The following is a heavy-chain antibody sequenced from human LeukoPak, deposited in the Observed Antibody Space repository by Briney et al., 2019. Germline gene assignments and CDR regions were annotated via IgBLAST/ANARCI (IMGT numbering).Heavy chain of an antibody. V-gene: IGHV4-30-4*01. J-gene: IGHJ4*02. CDR3: ARSLDFDGFDY. CDR2: IYYSGST. D-gene: IGHD3-9*01. Sequence: SETLSLTCTVSGGSISSGDYYWSWLRQPPGTGLEWIGYIYYSGSTYDNPSLKSRVTISVDTSKNQFSLKLSSVTAADTAVYYCARSLDFDGFDYWGQGTLVTVSS. CDR1: GGSISSGDYY.